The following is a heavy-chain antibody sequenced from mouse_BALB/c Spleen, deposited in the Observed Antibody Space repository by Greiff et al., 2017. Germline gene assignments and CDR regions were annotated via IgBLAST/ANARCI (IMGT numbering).Heavy chain of an antibody. CDR1: GFSLTSYG. CDR3: ARNWRDWFAY. Sequence: QVQLKESGPGLVQPSQSLSITCTVSGFSLTSYGVHWVRQSPGKGLEWLGVLWSGGSTDYNAAFISRLSISKDNSKSQVFFKMNSLQADDTAIYYCARNWRDWFAYWGQGTLVTVSA. V-gene: IGHV2-4-1*01. CDR2: LWSGGST. J-gene: IGHJ3*01.